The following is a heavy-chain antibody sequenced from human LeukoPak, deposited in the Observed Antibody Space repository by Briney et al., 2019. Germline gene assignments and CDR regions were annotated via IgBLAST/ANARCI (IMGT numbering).Heavy chain of an antibody. V-gene: IGHV4-61*02. CDR1: GGSISSGSYY. Sequence: SETLSLTCTVSGGSISSGSYYWSWIQQPAGKGLEWIRRIYTSGSTNYNPSLKSRVTISVDTSKNQFSLKLSSVTAADTAVYYCARDLSWEGYGSGSYYRAWGNDAFDIWGQGTMVTVSS. CDR3: ARDLSWEGYGSGSYYRAWGNDAFDI. CDR2: IYTSGST. D-gene: IGHD3-10*01. J-gene: IGHJ3*02.